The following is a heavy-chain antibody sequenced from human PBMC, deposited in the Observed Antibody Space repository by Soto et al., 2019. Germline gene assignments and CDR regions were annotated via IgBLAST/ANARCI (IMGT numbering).Heavy chain of an antibody. CDR3: AKGRHIVVVPAAIPADYYGMDV. CDR2: ISGSGGST. V-gene: IGHV3-23*01. J-gene: IGHJ6*02. CDR1: GFTFSSYA. D-gene: IGHD2-2*01. Sequence: EVQLLESGGGLVQPGGSLRLSCAASGFTFSSYAMSYVRQAPGKGLKWVSAISGSGGSTYYADSVKGRFTISRDNSKTTLYLQMNSLRAEDTAVYYCAKGRHIVVVPAAIPADYYGMDVWGQGTTVTVSS.